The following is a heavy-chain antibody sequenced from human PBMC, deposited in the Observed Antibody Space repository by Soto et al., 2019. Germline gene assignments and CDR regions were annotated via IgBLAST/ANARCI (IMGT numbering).Heavy chain of an antibody. V-gene: IGHV3-30*03. CDR2: ISGDGINT. J-gene: IGHJ4*02. CDR3: ARGNLSFDFDS. CDR1: GFNFGFFG. D-gene: IGHD1-26*01. Sequence: QIQLVESGGDVVQPGKSLRLSCAASGFNFGFFGMHWVSQAPGKGLEWVAFISGDGINTQYADSVRGRFTLSRDYSRKTMYLQMDSLRDEDTALYYCARGNLSFDFDSWGLGTLVTVSS.